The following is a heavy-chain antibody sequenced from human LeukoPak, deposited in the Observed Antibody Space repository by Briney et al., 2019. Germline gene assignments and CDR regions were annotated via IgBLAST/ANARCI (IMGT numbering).Heavy chain of an antibody. CDR2: ISPYNVNT. CDR3: ARAGPGSGWYFDY. V-gene: IGHV1-18*01. J-gene: IGHJ4*02. D-gene: IGHD6-19*01. Sequence: ASLKGSCKASGYDFTSFGITWVRRAPGQGLEWMGWISPYNVNTRYAQKFQSRVAITTDTPTTTAYMELSGLRLNDTAVYYCARAGPGSGWYFDYWGQGTLVTVSS. CDR1: GYDFTSFG.